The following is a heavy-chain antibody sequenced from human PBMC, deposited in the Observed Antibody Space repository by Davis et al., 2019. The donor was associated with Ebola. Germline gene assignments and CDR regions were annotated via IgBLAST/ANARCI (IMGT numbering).Heavy chain of an antibody. CDR2: IRSKANSYAT. CDR1: GFTFSGSA. V-gene: IGHV3-73*01. D-gene: IGHD1-20*01. Sequence: PGGSLRLSCAASGFTFSGSAMHWVRQASGKGLEWVGRIRSKANSYATAYAASVKGRFTISRDDSKNTAYLQMNSLKTENTAVYYCTSGITGTRGDYWGQGTLVTVSS. CDR3: TSGITGTRGDY. J-gene: IGHJ4*02.